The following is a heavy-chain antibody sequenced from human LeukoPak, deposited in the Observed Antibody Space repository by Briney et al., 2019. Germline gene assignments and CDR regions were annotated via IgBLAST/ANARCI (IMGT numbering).Heavy chain of an antibody. CDR2: INPNSGGT. J-gene: IGHJ5*02. V-gene: IGHV1-2*02. CDR1: GYTFTDYY. Sequence: ASVKVSCKASGYTFTDYYMHWVRQAPGQGLEWMGWINPNSGGTNYAQKFQDRVTMTRDTSITTAYMELNRLTSDDTAVYYCARDEIRPGRYALGYNWFDPWGQGTLVTVSS. D-gene: IGHD2-2*01. CDR3: ARDEIRPGRYALGYNWFDP.